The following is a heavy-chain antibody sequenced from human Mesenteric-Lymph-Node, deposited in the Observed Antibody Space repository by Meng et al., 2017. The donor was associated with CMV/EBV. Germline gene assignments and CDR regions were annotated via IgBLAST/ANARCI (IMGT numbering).Heavy chain of an antibody. CDR3: ARGRSSGWPLFDF. V-gene: IGHV3-53*01. CDR2: IYSGGAT. D-gene: IGHD6-19*01. Sequence: GGSLRLSCAASGFTVSSNYMNWVRQGPGKGLEWVSVIYSGGATHYADSVKGRFTISRDSSKNTLYLQMNSLRAEDTAVYYCARGRSSGWPLFDFWGQGTMVTVSS. J-gene: IGHJ4*02. CDR1: GFTVSSNY.